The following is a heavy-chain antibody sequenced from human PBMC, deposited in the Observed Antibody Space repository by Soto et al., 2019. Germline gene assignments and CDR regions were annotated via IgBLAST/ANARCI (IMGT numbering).Heavy chain of an antibody. Sequence: QGQLVQSGAEVKKPGASVKVSCTASGNTFTNFGVTWVRQAPGQGLEWMGWISAYTDDPNYAQKFQGRVTMTTDTSTSTAYLDLRSQTSDDTAVYYCARVIPGAEAWFDPWGQGSLVTVSS. J-gene: IGHJ5*02. CDR3: ARVIPGAEAWFDP. V-gene: IGHV1-18*01. CDR2: ISAYTDDP. D-gene: IGHD2-2*01. CDR1: GNTFTNFG.